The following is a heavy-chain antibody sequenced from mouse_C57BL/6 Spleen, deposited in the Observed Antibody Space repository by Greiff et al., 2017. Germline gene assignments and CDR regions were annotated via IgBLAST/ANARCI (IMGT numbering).Heavy chain of an antibody. CDR2: IHPNSGST. D-gene: IGHD1-1*01. J-gene: IGHJ4*01. CDR3: AREGTTVVATRGHYAMDY. CDR1: GYTFTSYW. Sequence: QVQLQQPGAELVKPGASVKLSCKASGYTFTSYWMHWVKQRPGQGLEWIGMIHPNSGSTNYNEKFESKATLTVDKSSSTAYMQLSSLTSEDSAVYYCAREGTTVVATRGHYAMDYWGQGTSVTVSS. V-gene: IGHV1-64*01.